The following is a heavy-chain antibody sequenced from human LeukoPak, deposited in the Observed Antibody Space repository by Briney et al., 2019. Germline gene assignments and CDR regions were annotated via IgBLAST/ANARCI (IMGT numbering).Heavy chain of an antibody. D-gene: IGHD2-2*03. CDR3: ARVRGYCSSISCFLDH. Sequence: GRSLRLSCAASGFIFSNYAMYWVRQAPGKGLEWVAVISYDGNNKYYADSVKGRFTISRDNPKNALYLQMNSLRVEDTAVYYCARVRGYCSSISCFLDHWGQGTLVTVSS. CDR1: GFIFSNYA. J-gene: IGHJ4*02. CDR2: ISYDGNNK. V-gene: IGHV3-30-3*01.